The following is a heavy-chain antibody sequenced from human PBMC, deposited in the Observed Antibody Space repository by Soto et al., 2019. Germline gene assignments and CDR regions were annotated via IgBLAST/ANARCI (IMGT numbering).Heavy chain of an antibody. J-gene: IGHJ4*02. V-gene: IGHV4-34*01. CDR2: INHSGST. CDR3: ARLVITMVRGVIGRHFDY. CDR1: GGSFSGYY. Sequence: SETLFLTCAVYGGSFSGYYWSWIPPPPGKGLEGIGEINHSGSTNYNPSLKSRVTISVDTSKNQFSLKLSSVTAADTAVYYCARLVITMVRGVIGRHFDYWGQGTLVTVSS. D-gene: IGHD3-10*01.